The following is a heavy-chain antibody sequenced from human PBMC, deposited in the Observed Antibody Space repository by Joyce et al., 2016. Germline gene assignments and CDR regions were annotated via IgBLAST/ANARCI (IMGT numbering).Heavy chain of an antibody. CDR3: ARSTLPGYCSSTSCYIRYYFDY. V-gene: IGHV5-51*01. Sequence: EVQLVQSGAEVKKPGESLKISCKGSGYSFTSYWIGWVRQMPGKGLGWRGIIYPGDSDTRYSPSFQGQVTISADKSISTAYLQWSSLKASDTAMYYCARSTLPGYCSSTSCYIRYYFDYWGQGTLVTVSS. J-gene: IGHJ4*02. CDR1: GYSFTSYW. D-gene: IGHD2-2*02. CDR2: IYPGDSDT.